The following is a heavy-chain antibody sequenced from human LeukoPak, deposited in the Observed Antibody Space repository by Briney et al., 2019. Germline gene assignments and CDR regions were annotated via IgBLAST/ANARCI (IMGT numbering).Heavy chain of an antibody. J-gene: IGHJ4*02. Sequence: SETLSLTCTVSGVSISSSNSYWGWIRQPPGKGLEWIGSIYYSGNTYYNASLKSQVSISIDTSKNQFSLRLTSVTAADTAVYYCARRPSGYHNTGGQGTLVTVSS. V-gene: IGHV4-39*01. CDR1: GVSISSSNSY. CDR2: IYYSGNT. D-gene: IGHD5-12*01. CDR3: ARRPSGYHNT.